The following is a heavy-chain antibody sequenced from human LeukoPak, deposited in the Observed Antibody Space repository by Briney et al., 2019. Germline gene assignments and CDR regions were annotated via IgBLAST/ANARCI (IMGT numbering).Heavy chain of an antibody. CDR2: IYPGDSDT. V-gene: IGHV5-51*01. J-gene: IGHJ4*02. Sequence: GESLKISCKGSGYSFTTYWIGWVRQMPGKGLEWMGIIYPGDSDTSYSPSFQGQVTISADKSISTAYLQWSSLKASDTAMYYCARNSYQLLTVYDYWGQGTLVTVSS. D-gene: IGHD2-2*01. CDR3: ARNSYQLLTVYDY. CDR1: GYSFTTYW.